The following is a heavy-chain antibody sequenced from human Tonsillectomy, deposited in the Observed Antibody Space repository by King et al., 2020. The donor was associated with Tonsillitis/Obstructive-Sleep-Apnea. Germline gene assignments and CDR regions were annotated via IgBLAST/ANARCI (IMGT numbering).Heavy chain of an antibody. J-gene: IGHJ4*02. D-gene: IGHD4-11*01. CDR1: GYTFTGYY. CDR2: INPNSGGT. V-gene: IGHV1-2*06. Sequence: QLVQSGAEVKKPGASVKVSCMASGYTFTGYYMHWVRQAPGQGLEWMGRINPNSGGTNYAQKFQGRVTMTRDTSISTAYMELSRLRSDDTAVYYCARSADDYSNYLFSNWGQGTLVTVSS. CDR3: ARSADDYSNYLFSN.